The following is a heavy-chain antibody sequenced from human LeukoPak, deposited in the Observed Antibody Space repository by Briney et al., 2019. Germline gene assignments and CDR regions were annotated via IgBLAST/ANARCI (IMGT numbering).Heavy chain of an antibody. CDR3: ARDGSHIWGRFDK. CDR1: GGSLSSSSYH. Sequence: SETLSLTCTVSGGSLSSSSYHWGWIRQPPGKGLEWIGSIYYSRSTYYNPSLQSRVTISVDTSKNQFSLKLSSVTAADTAVYYCARDGSHIWGRFDKWGQGTLVTVSS. V-gene: IGHV4-39*02. J-gene: IGHJ4*02. CDR2: IYYSRST. D-gene: IGHD2-21*01.